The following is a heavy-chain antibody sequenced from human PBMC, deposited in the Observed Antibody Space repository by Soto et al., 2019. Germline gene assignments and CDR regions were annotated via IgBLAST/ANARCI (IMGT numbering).Heavy chain of an antibody. CDR1: GYSFTSYW. D-gene: IGHD6-13*01. CDR3: ARRKIGLDSSLLYYYGMDV. CDR2: IYPGDSDT. Sequence: PGESLKISCKGSGYSFTSYWIGWVRQMPGKGLEWMGIIYPGDSDTRYRPSFQGQVTISADKSISTAYLQWSSLKASDTAMYYCARRKIGLDSSLLYYYGMDVWGQGTTVTVSS. J-gene: IGHJ6*02. V-gene: IGHV5-51*01.